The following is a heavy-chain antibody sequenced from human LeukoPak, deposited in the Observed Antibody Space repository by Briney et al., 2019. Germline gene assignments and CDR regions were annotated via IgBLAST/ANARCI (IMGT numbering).Heavy chain of an antibody. J-gene: IGHJ4*02. D-gene: IGHD2-15*01. V-gene: IGHV3-21*01. CDR1: GFTFSGSA. CDR3: ARHEGYSFDY. Sequence: GGSLRLSCAASGFTFSGSAMNWVRQAPGKGLEWVSSISRDGSYIHYADSVKGRFTISRDNAKQSLYLQMSSLRAEDTAVYYCARHEGYSFDYWGQGTLVTVSS. CDR2: ISRDGSYI.